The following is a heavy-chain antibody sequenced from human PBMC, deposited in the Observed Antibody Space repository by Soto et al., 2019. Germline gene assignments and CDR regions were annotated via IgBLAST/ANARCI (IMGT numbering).Heavy chain of an antibody. CDR1: GYTLTSYS. CDR3: ARVRFLEWLLSVDAFDI. CDR2: INAGNGNT. Sequence: ASVKVSCKAPGYTLTSYSMHWVRQAPGQRLEWMGWINAGNGNTKYSQKFQGRVTITRDTSASTAYMELSSLRSEDTAVYYCARVRFLEWLLSVDAFDIWGQGTMVTV. J-gene: IGHJ3*02. V-gene: IGHV1-3*01. D-gene: IGHD3-3*01.